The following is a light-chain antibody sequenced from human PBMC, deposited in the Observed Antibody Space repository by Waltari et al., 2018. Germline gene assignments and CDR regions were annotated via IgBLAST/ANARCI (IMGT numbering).Light chain of an antibody. Sequence: QSPLTQPASLSGSPGQSITISCSGSSSDIGYYNYVSWYQQHPDRAPKLIIYDVSLRPCGLSDRFSCSEAGNKAALTISGLQAEDEADYYCSAYSTTSTWVFGGGTKVTVL. CDR1: SSDIGYYNY. J-gene: IGLJ3*02. V-gene: IGLV2-14*03. CDR2: DVS. CDR3: SAYSTTSTWV.